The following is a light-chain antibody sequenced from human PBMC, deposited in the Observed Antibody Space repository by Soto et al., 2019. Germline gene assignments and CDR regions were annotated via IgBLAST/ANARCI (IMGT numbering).Light chain of an antibody. V-gene: IGLV2-8*01. CDR2: EVS. CDR1: SSDVGGYNY. Sequence: QSVLTQPPSASGSPGQSVTISCTGTSSDVGGYNYVSWYQQHPGKAPKLMIYEVSKRPSGVPDRFSGSKSGSTASLTVYGLQAEDEADYYCSSYAGSNNVFGTGTKLTVL. J-gene: IGLJ1*01. CDR3: SSYAGSNNV.